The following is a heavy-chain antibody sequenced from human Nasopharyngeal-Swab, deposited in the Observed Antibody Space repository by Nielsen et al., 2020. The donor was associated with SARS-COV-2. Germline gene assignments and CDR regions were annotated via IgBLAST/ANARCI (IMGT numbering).Heavy chain of an antibody. D-gene: IGHD4-17*01. CDR3: ANFFAVTTSGYYYGMDV. Sequence: WIRQPPGKGLEWVSGISWNSGSIGYADPVKGRFTISRDNAKNSLYLQMNSLRAEDTALYYCANFFAVTTSGYYYGMDVWGQGTTVTVSS. CDR2: ISWNSGSI. J-gene: IGHJ6*02. V-gene: IGHV3-9*01.